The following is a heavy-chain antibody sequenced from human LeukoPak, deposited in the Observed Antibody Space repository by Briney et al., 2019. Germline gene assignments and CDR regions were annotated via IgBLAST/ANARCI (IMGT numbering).Heavy chain of an antibody. V-gene: IGHV1-2*02. CDR3: ARDGGWYQLLWWFDP. CDR2: IDPNSGAT. Sequence: ASVKVSCKASGYTFTGYYMHWVRQAPGRGLEWMGWIDPNSGATKYAQKFQGRVIMTRDTSISTAYMEVSRPRFDDTAVYYCARDGGWYQLLWWFDPWGQGTLVTVSS. CDR1: GYTFTGYY. D-gene: IGHD2-2*01. J-gene: IGHJ5*02.